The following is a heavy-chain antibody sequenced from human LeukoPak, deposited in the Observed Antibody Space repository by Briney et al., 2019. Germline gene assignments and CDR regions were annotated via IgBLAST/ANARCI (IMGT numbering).Heavy chain of an antibody. V-gene: IGHV3-23*01. J-gene: IGHJ4*02. Sequence: GGSLRLSCAASGFTFSSYVMSWVRQAPGKGLEWVSAISDSGGSTYYADSVKGRFTISRDNSKNTLYLQMNSLRAEDTAVYYCAKRGAEVGATVAPGDYWGQGTLVTVSS. CDR1: GFTFSSYV. CDR2: ISDSGGST. D-gene: IGHD1-26*01. CDR3: AKRGAEVGATVAPGDY.